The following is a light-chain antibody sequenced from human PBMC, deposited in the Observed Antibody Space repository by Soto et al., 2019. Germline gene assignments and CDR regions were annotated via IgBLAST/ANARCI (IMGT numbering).Light chain of an antibody. Sequence: EIVLTQSPATLSLSPGERATLSCRASQSISGYLAWYQQKPGLAPRLLIYGASSRASGIPDRFSGSGSGTDFTLTISRLEPEDFAVYYCQQYDFSLRTFGQGSKVEI. V-gene: IGKV3-20*01. CDR1: QSISGY. CDR2: GAS. J-gene: IGKJ1*01. CDR3: QQYDFSLRT.